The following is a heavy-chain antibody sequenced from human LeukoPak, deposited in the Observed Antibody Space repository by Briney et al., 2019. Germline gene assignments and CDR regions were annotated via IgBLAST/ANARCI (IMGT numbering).Heavy chain of an antibody. J-gene: IGHJ4*02. V-gene: IGHV3-30*18. CDR1: GFTFSSYA. CDR2: ISFDGRNK. D-gene: IGHD4-23*01. Sequence: GGSLRLSCVASGFTFSSYAMSWVRQTPGKGLEWVAVISFDGRNKHYTDSVKGRFTISRDNSKNTLYLQMNSLRAEDTAVYYCAKDYGYGGNVEFPHYWGQGSLVTVSS. CDR3: AKDYGYGGNVEFPHY.